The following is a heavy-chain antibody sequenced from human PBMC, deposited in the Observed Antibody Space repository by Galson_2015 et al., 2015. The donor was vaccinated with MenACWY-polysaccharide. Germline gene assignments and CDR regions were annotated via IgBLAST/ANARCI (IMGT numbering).Heavy chain of an antibody. CDR2: ISSSSGTV. V-gene: IGHV3-48*02. CDR3: ARRGLYSSSSGGLDH. D-gene: IGHD6-6*01. CDR1: GFTFSSYS. Sequence: SLRLSCAVSGFTFSSYSMNWVRQAPGKGLEWLSYISSSSGTVYYADSVRGRFTISRDNAKNSLYLQMNRLRDEDTAIYYCARRGLYSSSSGGLDHWGQGTPVTVSS. J-gene: IGHJ5*02.